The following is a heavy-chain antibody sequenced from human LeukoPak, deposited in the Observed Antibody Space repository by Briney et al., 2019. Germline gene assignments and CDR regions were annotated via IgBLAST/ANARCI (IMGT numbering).Heavy chain of an antibody. V-gene: IGHV3-23*01. CDR3: VRDDEHGYNSLDY. D-gene: IGHD5-12*01. CDR1: GFTFSSYA. CDR2: ISSNGGNT. J-gene: IGHJ4*02. Sequence: GGSLRLSCAASGFTFSSYAISWVRQAPEKGLEWVSGISSNGGNTYYADSVRGRFTISRDNSKNTLFLQMNSLRADDTAVFYCVRDDEHGYNSLDYWGRGTLVTVSS.